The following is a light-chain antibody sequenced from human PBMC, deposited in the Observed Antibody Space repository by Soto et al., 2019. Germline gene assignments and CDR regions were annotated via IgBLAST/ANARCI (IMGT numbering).Light chain of an antibody. J-gene: IGKJ1*01. V-gene: IGKV3D-20*02. CDR3: QQRSNWAWT. CDR1: QSVTDNY. Sequence: EIVLTQSPATLSLSPGERATLSCRASQSVTDNYLAWYQQKPGQAPRLVISGASSRTSGIPDRFSASGSGTDFTLTISRLEPEDFAVYYCQQRSNWAWTFGQGTKVDI. CDR2: GAS.